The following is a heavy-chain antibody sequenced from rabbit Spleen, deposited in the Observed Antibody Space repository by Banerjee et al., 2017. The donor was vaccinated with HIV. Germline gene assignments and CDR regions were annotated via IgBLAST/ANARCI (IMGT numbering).Heavy chain of an antibody. Sequence: QEQLVESGGGLVQPEGSLTLTCTASGFSFSGSYWICWVRQAPGKGLEWIACMYGGSSDVTYYASWAKGRFTISKTSSTTVTLQMTSLTGADTATYFCARANKANDCYDLWGPGTLVTVS. CDR1: GFSFSGSYW. D-gene: IGHD2-1*01. CDR2: MYGGSSDVT. CDR3: ARANKANDCYDL. J-gene: IGHJ6*01. V-gene: IGHV1S45*01.